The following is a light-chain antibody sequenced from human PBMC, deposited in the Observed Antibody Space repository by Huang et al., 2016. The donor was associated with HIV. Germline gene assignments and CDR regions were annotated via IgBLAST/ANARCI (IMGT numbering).Light chain of an antibody. J-gene: IGKJ1*01. CDR1: QSIGNY. V-gene: IGKV1-39*01. CDR3: QQSYNTPWT. Sequence: DIHMTQSPSSLSASVGDRVTITCRASQSIGNYLNWYRQKPGRAPKLLIYSSSSLQSWVSSRFSGSGSGTDFTLTISSLHPEDSATYFCQQSYNTPWTFGQGTNVEIK. CDR2: SSS.